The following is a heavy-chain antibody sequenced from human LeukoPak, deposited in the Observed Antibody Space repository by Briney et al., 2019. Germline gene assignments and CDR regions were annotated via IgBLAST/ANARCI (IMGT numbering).Heavy chain of an antibody. CDR3: ARGTYTSGWD. J-gene: IGHJ4*02. Sequence: SGGSLRLSCAASGFTFSSYSMNCVRQAPGKGLEWVAYISSSGSSKHYADSVKGRFTISRDNAKRSLYLQMNSLRVEDTAVYYCARGTYTSGWDWGQGTLVTVSS. CDR2: ISSSGSSK. V-gene: IGHV3-48*04. D-gene: IGHD6-19*01. CDR1: GFTFSSYS.